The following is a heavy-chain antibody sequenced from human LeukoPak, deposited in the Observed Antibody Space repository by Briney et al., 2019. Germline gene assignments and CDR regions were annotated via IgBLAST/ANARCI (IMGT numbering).Heavy chain of an antibody. CDR2: IIPIFGTA. Sequence: SVKVSCKASGGTFSSYAISWVRQAPGQGLEWMGGIIPIFGTANYAQKFQGRVTITADESTSTAYMELSSLRSEDTAVYYCAGHYYDSSGYIDYWGQGTLVTVSS. CDR3: AGHYYDSSGYIDY. J-gene: IGHJ4*02. CDR1: GGTFSSYA. D-gene: IGHD3-22*01. V-gene: IGHV1-69*13.